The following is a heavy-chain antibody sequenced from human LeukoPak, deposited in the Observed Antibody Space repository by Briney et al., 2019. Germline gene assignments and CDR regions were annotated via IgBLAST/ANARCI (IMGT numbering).Heavy chain of an antibody. V-gene: IGHV3-20*01. J-gene: IGHJ4*02. D-gene: IGHD3-22*01. CDR1: GFTFSSYW. Sequence: GGSLRLSCAASGFTFSSYWMHWVRQAPGKGLVWVSGINWNGGSTGYADSVKGRFTISRDNAKNSLYLQMNSLRAEDTALYHCARVTGYMIEDYFDYWGQGTLVTVSS. CDR2: INWNGGST. CDR3: ARVTGYMIEDYFDY.